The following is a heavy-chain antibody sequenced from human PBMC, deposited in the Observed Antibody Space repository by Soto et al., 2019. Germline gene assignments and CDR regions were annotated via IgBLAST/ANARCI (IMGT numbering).Heavy chain of an antibody. Sequence: QVQLVQSGAEVKKPGASVKVSCKASGFTFTNYYIHWVRQAPGQGLEWMGLINPSGGGTFYAKKFQGRVTVTRDTSTGTVYMELSNPRSEDTAVYFCARDSGDTTLRQWGRSFHYWGPGTLVTVSS. CDR3: ARDSGDTTLRQWGRSFHY. CDR1: GFTFTNYY. D-gene: IGHD5-18*01. J-gene: IGHJ4*02. CDR2: INPSGGGT. V-gene: IGHV1-46*01.